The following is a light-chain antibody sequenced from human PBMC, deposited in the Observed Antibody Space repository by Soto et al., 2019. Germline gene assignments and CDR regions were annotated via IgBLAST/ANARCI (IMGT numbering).Light chain of an antibody. CDR1: SSDVGAYNF. CDR2: DVS. J-gene: IGLJ2*01. Sequence: QSALTQPASVSGSPGQSITISCTGTSSDVGAYNFVSWYQQHPGKAPKVLVYDVSNRPSGVSNRFSGSKSGNTASLPISGRQAEDEADYYCSSYTRSSTVIFGGGTKLTVL. V-gene: IGLV2-14*03. CDR3: SSYTRSSTVI.